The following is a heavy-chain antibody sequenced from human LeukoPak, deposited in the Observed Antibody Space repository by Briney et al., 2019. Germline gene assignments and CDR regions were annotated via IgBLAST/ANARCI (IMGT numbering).Heavy chain of an antibody. CDR2: LHYGGST. CDR1: DGAITGYY. D-gene: IGHD6-13*01. Sequence: PSETQSLTCTVSDGAITGYYWGWIRQPPGKGLDWIGHLHYGGSTNYNPSLKSRVTISVNTSKNHFSLKLSSVTAADTAVYYCARGYSTSWTYYFDYWGQGALVTVSS. CDR3: ARGYSTSWTYYFDY. V-gene: IGHV4-59*01. J-gene: IGHJ4*02.